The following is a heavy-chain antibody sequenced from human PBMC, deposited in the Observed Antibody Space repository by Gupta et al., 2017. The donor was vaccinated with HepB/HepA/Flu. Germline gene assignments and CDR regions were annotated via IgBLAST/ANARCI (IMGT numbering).Heavy chain of an antibody. V-gene: IGHV4-59*01. CDR1: GGSISNYY. CDR3: ARGDYYDSSGSYSILFDY. D-gene: IGHD3-22*01. Sequence: QVQLPESGPGLVKPSETLSLTCTVSGGSISNYYWFWIRQPPGKGLELIGYIYYSGSTNYNPSLKSRVTISLDTSKNQFSLRLRFVTAADTAVYYCARGDYYDSSGSYSILFDYWGQGTLVTVSS. J-gene: IGHJ4*02. CDR2: IYYSGST.